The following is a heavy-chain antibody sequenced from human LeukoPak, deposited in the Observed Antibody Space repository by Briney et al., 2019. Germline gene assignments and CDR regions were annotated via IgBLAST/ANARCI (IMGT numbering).Heavy chain of an antibody. CDR1: GFTFDDYA. D-gene: IGHD6-6*01. V-gene: IGHV3-9*01. CDR3: ASLGRSSGRDY. Sequence: GGSLRLSCAASGFTFDDYAMHWVRQAPGKGLEWVSGISWNSGSIGYADSVKGRFTISRDNAKNSLYLQMNSLRAEDTAVYYCASLGRSSGRDYWGQGTLVTVSS. CDR2: ISWNSGSI. J-gene: IGHJ4*02.